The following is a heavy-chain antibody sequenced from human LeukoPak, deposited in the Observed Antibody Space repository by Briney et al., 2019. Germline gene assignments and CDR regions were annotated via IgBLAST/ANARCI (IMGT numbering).Heavy chain of an antibody. V-gene: IGHV4-39*01. D-gene: IGHD3-16*01. CDR3: ARRLLITGPFDY. CDR2: IYYSGST. Sequence: QASETLSLTCSVSGGSISSSSYYWGWTRQPPGKGLEWIGSIYYSGSTYYNPSLKSRVTISVDTSKDQCSLKLSSVTAADTAVYYCARRLLITGPFDYWGQGTLVTVSS. J-gene: IGHJ4*02. CDR1: GGSISSSSYY.